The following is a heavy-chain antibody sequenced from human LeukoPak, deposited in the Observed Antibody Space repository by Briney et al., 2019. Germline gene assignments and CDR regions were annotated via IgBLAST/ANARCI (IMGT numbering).Heavy chain of an antibody. J-gene: IGHJ4*02. CDR1: GGSISSGDYY. V-gene: IGHV4-30-4*01. CDR2: IYYSGST. D-gene: IGHD6-13*01. Sequence: SQTLSLTCTVSGGSISSGDYYWSWMRQPPGKGLEWIGYIYYSGSTYYNPSLKSRVTISVDTSKNQFSLKLSSVTAADTAVYYCARWYSSSWAFDYWGQGTLVTVSS. CDR3: ARWYSSSWAFDY.